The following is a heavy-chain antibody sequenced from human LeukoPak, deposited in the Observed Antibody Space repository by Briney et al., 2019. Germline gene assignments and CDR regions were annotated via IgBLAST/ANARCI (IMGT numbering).Heavy chain of an antibody. J-gene: IGHJ4*02. V-gene: IGHV3-11*04. CDR2: INSSGSTI. CDR1: RLTFSDYY. D-gene: IGHD1-26*01. CDR3: ARSQSSGSYFFDY. Sequence: KTGGSLRLSCAASRLTFSDYYMNWIRQAPGKGLEWVSDINSSGSTIHYADSVKGRFTISRANAKNSLYLQMNSLRAEDTAVYYCARSQSSGSYFFDYWGQGTLVTVSS.